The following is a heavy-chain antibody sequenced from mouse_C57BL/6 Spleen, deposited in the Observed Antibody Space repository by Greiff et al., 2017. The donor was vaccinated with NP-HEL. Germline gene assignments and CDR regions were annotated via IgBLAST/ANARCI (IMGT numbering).Heavy chain of an antibody. J-gene: IGHJ4*01. CDR2: ISYDGSN. D-gene: IGHD2-1*01. V-gene: IGHV3-6*01. CDR3: ARDGGNVHYAMDY. CDR1: GYSITSGYY. Sequence: EVQLQQSGPGLVKPSQSLSLTCSVTGYSITSGYYWNWIRQFPGNKLEWMGYISYDGSNNYNPSLKNRISITRDTSKNQFFLKLNSVTTEDTATYYCARDGGNVHYAMDYWGQGTSVTVSS.